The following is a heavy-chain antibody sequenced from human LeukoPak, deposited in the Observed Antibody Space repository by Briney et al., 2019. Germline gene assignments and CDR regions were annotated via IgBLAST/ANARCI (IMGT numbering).Heavy chain of an antibody. CDR1: GGSISSSSYY. CDR2: IYYSGST. V-gene: IGHV4-61*01. D-gene: IGHD4-17*01. CDR3: ARDRGYGEVDI. J-gene: IGHJ3*02. Sequence: PSETLSLTCTVSGGSISSSSYYWGWIRQPPGKGLEWIGYIYYSGSTNYNPSLKSRVTISVDTSKNQFSLKLSSVTAADTAVYYCARDRGYGEVDIWGQGTMVTVSS.